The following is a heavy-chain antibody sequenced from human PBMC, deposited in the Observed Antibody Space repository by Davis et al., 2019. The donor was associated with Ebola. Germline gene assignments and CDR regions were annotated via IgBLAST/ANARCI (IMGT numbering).Heavy chain of an antibody. D-gene: IGHD3-3*01. V-gene: IGHV4-34*01. CDR1: GGSFSGYY. J-gene: IGHJ5*02. CDR2: INHSGST. Sequence: MPSETLSLTCAVYGGSFSGYYWSWIRQPPGKGLEWIGEINHSGSTNYNPSLKSRVTISVDTSKNQFSLKLSSVTAADTAVYYCARHAIFGVVGFGWFDPWGQGTLVTVSS. CDR3: ARHAIFGVVGFGWFDP.